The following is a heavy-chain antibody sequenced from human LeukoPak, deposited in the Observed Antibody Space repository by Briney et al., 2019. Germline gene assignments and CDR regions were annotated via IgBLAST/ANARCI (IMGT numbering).Heavy chain of an antibody. D-gene: IGHD7-27*01. CDR3: AKEFSATPRAAAQTGDAFDV. J-gene: IGHJ3*01. CDR1: GFTFSYYS. Sequence: GGSLRLSCAASGFTFSYYSMKWVRQAPGKGLQWVSSITSSSSYIYYADSVKGRFTISRDNSKNTLDLQMDNLRPEDTAVYYCAKEFSATPRAAAQTGDAFDVWGQGTVVTVSS. V-gene: IGHV3-21*01. CDR2: ITSSSSYI.